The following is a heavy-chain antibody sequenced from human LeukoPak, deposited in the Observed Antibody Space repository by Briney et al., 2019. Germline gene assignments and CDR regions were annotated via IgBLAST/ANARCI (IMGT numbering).Heavy chain of an antibody. CDR1: GYTFTDYY. Sequence: ASVKVSCKASGYTFTDYYIHWVRQAPGQGLEWMGWVNPKSGGTHYSQKFQDRVTMTRDTSINTAYLDLSGLRSDDSAVYYCARNVIYNDNGYYRPPDYWGQGTPVTVSS. J-gene: IGHJ4*02. V-gene: IGHV1-2*02. CDR3: ARNVIYNDNGYYRPPDY. D-gene: IGHD3-22*01. CDR2: VNPKSGGT.